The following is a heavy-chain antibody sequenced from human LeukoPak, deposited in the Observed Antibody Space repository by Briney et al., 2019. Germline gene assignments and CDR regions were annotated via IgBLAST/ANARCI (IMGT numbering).Heavy chain of an antibody. J-gene: IGHJ4*02. D-gene: IGHD4-17*01. CDR1: GYTFTSYY. Sequence: ASVKVSCKASGYTFTSYYMHWVRQAPGQGLEWMGIINPSGGSTSYAQKFQGRVTTTRDTSTSTVYMELSSLRSEDTAVYYCARATTVTCRLDYWGQGTLVTVSS. CDR2: INPSGGST. CDR3: ARATTVTCRLDY. V-gene: IGHV1-46*01.